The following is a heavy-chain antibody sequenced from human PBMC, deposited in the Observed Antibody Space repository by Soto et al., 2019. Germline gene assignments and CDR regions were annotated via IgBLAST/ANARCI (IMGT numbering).Heavy chain of an antibody. D-gene: IGHD3-22*01. J-gene: IGHJ4*02. CDR1: GFTFSNYI. Sequence: EVQLVESGGGLVQPGGSLRLSCAASGFTFSNYIMNWVRQAPGKGLEWGSYISSSSSTIYYADSVKGRFTISRDNAKKSLYLQMNSLRDEDTAVYYCASHAEGYYDSSGSQSDYWGQGTLVSVSS. CDR2: ISSSSSTI. CDR3: ASHAEGYYDSSGSQSDY. V-gene: IGHV3-48*02.